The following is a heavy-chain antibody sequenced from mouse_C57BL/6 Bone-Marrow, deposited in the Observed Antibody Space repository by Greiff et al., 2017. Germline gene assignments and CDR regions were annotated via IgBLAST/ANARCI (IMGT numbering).Heavy chain of an antibody. CDR2: IHPNTGSN. Sequence: QVQLQQPGAELVKPGASVKLCGKASGYTFPSYWKHLVKQRPGQGIEWIGMIHPNTGSNNYNEMLKSKATLTVDKSSSTAYMQLSSLTSEDSAVYYCARRVYYYGSSIDYWGQGTTHTVSS. V-gene: IGHV1-64*01. D-gene: IGHD1-1*01. CDR3: ARRVYYYGSSIDY. J-gene: IGHJ2*01. CDR1: GYTFPSYW.